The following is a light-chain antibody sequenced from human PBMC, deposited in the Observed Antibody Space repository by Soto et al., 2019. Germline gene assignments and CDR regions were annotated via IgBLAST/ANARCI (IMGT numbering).Light chain of an antibody. CDR2: DVT. Sequence: QSVLTQPASVSGSPGQSITISCTGTRSDVGGYNYVYWHQQHPGKAPKLMIYDVTNRPSGVSDRFSGSKSGNTASLTISGLQSEDEAPNYRSSYTRSSTYVFGSGNKVTVL. CDR3: SSYTRSSTYV. J-gene: IGLJ1*01. V-gene: IGLV2-14*01. CDR1: RSDVGGYNY.